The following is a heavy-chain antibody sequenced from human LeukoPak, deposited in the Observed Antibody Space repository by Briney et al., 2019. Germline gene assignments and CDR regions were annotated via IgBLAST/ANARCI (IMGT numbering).Heavy chain of an antibody. Sequence: GASVKVSCKASGYTFTGYYMHWVRQAPGQGLEWMGRINPNSGGTNYAQKFQGRVTMTRDTSISTAYMELSRLRSDDTAVYYCAKSYQLLSYFDYWGQGTLVTVSS. CDR2: INPNSGGT. J-gene: IGHJ4*02. V-gene: IGHV1-2*06. CDR3: AKSYQLLSYFDY. D-gene: IGHD2-2*01. CDR1: GYTFTGYY.